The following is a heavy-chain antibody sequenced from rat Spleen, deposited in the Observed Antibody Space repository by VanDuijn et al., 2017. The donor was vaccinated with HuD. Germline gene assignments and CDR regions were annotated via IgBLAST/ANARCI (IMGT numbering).Heavy chain of an antibody. Sequence: VQLKESGPGLVQPSQTLSLTCTVSGFSLTDYSVHWVRQPPGKGLEWMGVMWSGGSTAYNSALKSRLSISRDTSKSQVFLKMSSLKTEDTATYYCARDLRATGIPTGYWGQGVMVTVSS. CDR2: MWSGGST. D-gene: IGHD1-9*01. CDR3: ARDLRATGIPTGY. V-gene: IGHV2S63*01. J-gene: IGHJ2*01. CDR1: GFSLTDYS.